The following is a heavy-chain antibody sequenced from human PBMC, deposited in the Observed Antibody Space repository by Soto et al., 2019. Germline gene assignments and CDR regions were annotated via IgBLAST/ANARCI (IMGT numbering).Heavy chain of an antibody. J-gene: IGHJ4*02. V-gene: IGHV1-69*11. CDR3: ASGDGIFGVVDFDY. CDR1: EGTFSSYA. Sequence: SVKVSCKTSEGTFSSYAFSWVRQAPGQGLEWMGKIIPILGTAKSAQKLQGRVTITADESTSTVYMELRRLRSEDTAVYYCASGDGIFGVVDFDYWGPGTMVPVYS. CDR2: IIPILGTA. D-gene: IGHD3-3*01.